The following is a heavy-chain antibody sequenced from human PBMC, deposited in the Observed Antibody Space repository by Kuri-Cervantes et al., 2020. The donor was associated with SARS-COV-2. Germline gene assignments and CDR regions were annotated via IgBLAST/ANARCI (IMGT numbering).Heavy chain of an antibody. CDR1: GFTFSSYS. V-gene: IGHV3-21*04. CDR3: AKGVAAVDSYYFDY. J-gene: IGHJ4*02. CDR2: ISSSSSYI. D-gene: IGHD6-13*01. Sequence: GESLKISCAASGFTFSSYSMNWVRQAPGKGLEWVSSISSSSSYIYYADSVKGRFTISRDNAKNSLYLQMNSLRAEDTAVYYCAKGVAAVDSYYFDYWGQGTLVTVSS.